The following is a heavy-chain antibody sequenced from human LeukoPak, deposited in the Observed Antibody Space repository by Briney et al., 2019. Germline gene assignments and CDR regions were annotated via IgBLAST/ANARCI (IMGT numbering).Heavy chain of an antibody. J-gene: IGHJ4*02. CDR3: AKSAPADSGSSPPYFDY. CDR2: ISSSSSYI. Sequence: GGSLRLSCAASGFTFSSYSMNWVRQAPGKGLEWVSSISSSSSYIYYADSVKGRFTISRDNAKNSLYLQMNSLRAEDTAVYYCAKSAPADSGSSPPYFDYWGQGTLVTVSS. V-gene: IGHV3-21*01. D-gene: IGHD1-26*01. CDR1: GFTFSSYS.